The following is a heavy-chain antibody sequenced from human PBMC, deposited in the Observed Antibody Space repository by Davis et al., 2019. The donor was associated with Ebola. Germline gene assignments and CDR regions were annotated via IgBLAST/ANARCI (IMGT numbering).Heavy chain of an antibody. Sequence: SVEVSCKASGGTFSSYAISWVRQAPGQGLEWMGGIIPNFVTANYAQKFQGRVSITADESTSTADMELSSLRSEDTAVYYCARGGVVGATILLSWGQGTLVTVSS. D-gene: IGHD1-26*01. CDR2: IIPNFVTA. V-gene: IGHV1-69*13. CDR3: ARGGVVGATILLS. J-gene: IGHJ5*02. CDR1: GGTFSSYA.